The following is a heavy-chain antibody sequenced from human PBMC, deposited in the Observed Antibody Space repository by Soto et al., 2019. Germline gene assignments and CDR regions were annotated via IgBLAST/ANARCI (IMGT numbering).Heavy chain of an antibody. J-gene: IGHJ4*02. V-gene: IGHV1-46*01. CDR2: INPSDGST. CDR3: ARDPRGYCTGGGCYHLDS. CDR1: GYTLTSYY. D-gene: IGHD2-8*02. Sequence: ASVKVSCKAVGYTLTSYYIHWVRQAPGQGLEWMGIINPSDGSTNYAQKFQGRVTMTRDTSTSTVYMEVSSLSSDDTAFYYCARDPRGYCTGGGCYHLDSWGQGTPVTVSS.